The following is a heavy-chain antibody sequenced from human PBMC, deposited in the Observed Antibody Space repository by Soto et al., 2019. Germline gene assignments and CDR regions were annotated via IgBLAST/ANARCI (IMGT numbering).Heavy chain of an antibody. V-gene: IGHV1-46*01. CDR3: ASSIGAVGSRFDY. CDR2: INPSGGST. Sequence: GASVKVSCKASGYTLTSYYIHWVRQAPGQGLEWMGIINPSGGSTSYAQKFQGRVTMTRDTSTSTVYMELSRLRSEDTAVYYCASSIGAVGSRFDYWGQGIPVTVSS. D-gene: IGHD6-13*01. J-gene: IGHJ4*02. CDR1: GYTLTSYY.